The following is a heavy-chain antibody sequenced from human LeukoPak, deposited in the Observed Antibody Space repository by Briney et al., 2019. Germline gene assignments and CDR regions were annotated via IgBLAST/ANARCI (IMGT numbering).Heavy chain of an antibody. Sequence: PSETQSLTCSVSGGSVNSNSYYWGWIRRPPGGGLEWIGNIYYGGSTFYNPTLGSRVTISADTSRNQFSLRLNSVTVADTAIYYCARQEASYYYYYMDIWGKGTTVIDSS. CDR2: IYYGGST. CDR1: GGSVNSNSYY. V-gene: IGHV4-39*01. CDR3: ARQEASYYYYYMDI. J-gene: IGHJ6*03.